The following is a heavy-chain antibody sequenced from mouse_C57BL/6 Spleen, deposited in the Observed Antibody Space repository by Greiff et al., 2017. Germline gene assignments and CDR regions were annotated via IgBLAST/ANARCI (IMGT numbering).Heavy chain of an antibody. CDR3: GREGYGSFDY. CDR1: GYTFTSYT. Sequence: QVQLQQSGAELARPGASVKMSCKASGYTFTSYTMHWVKQRPGQGLEWIGYINPSSGYTKYNQKFKDKATLAADKSSSTAYMQLSSLTSEDSAVYYCGREGYGSFDYWGQGTTLTVSS. J-gene: IGHJ2*01. D-gene: IGHD2-1*01. V-gene: IGHV1-4*01. CDR2: INPSSGYT.